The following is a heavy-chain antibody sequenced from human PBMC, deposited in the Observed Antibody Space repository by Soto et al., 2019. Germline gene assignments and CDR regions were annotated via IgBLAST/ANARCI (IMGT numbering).Heavy chain of an antibody. D-gene: IGHD2-15*01. V-gene: IGHV1-2*04. Sequence: QVQLVQSGAEVKKPGASVKVSCKASGYTFTGYYMHWVRQAPGQGLEWMGWINPNSGGTNYAQKFQGWVTMTRDTSISTAYMELSRLRSDDTAVYSCARGADLYCSGGSCYSWFDPWGQGTLVTVSS. CDR3: ARGADLYCSGGSCYSWFDP. J-gene: IGHJ5*02. CDR2: INPNSGGT. CDR1: GYTFTGYY.